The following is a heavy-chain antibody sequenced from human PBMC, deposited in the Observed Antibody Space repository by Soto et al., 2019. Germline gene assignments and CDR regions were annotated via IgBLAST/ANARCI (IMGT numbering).Heavy chain of an antibody. CDR2: IIPIFGTA. CDR1: GGTFSSYS. CDR3: ARDGGRHSGGIDY. J-gene: IGHJ4*02. Sequence: QVQLVQSGAEVKKPGSSVKVSCKASGGTFSSYSINWVRQAPGQGLEWMGEIIPIFGTANYAQKFQGRVTITADESTSTAYMELSSLRSVYTAVYYCARDGGRHSGGIDYWGQGTLVIVSS. V-gene: IGHV1-69*01. D-gene: IGHD1-26*01.